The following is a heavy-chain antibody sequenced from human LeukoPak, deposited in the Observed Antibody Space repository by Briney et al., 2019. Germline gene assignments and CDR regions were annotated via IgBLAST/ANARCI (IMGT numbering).Heavy chain of an antibody. CDR1: GESFRAYY. J-gene: IGHJ4*02. CDR2: INHSGST. Sequence: SETLSLTCAVYGESFRAYYWTWLRQPPGKGLEWIGEINHSGSTNYNPSLKSRVTISVDTSKNQFSLKLSSVTAADTAVYYCARFSSSWYGPSDYWGQGTLVTVSS. CDR3: ARFSSSWYGPSDY. V-gene: IGHV4-34*01. D-gene: IGHD6-13*01.